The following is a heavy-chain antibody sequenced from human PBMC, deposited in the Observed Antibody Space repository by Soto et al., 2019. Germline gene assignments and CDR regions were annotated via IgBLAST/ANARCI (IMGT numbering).Heavy chain of an antibody. CDR3: ARDRRMVRGVIRYYYYGMDV. Sequence: SETLSLTCTVSGGSISSGGYYWSWIRQHPGKGLEWIGYIYYSGSTYYNPSLKSRVTISVDTSKNQFSLKLSSVTAADTAVYYCARDRRMVRGVIRYYYYGMDVWGQGTTVTVSS. CDR2: IYYSGST. CDR1: GGSISSGGYY. V-gene: IGHV4-31*03. D-gene: IGHD3-10*01. J-gene: IGHJ6*02.